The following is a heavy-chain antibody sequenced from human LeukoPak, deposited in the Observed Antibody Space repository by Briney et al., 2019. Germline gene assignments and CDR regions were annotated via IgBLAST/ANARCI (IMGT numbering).Heavy chain of an antibody. CDR2: IRYDGSNK. CDR3: AKDRMYYDFWSGYSAFDY. Sequence: PGGSLRLSCAASGFTFSSYGMHWVRQAPGKGLEWVAFIRYDGSNKYYADSVKGRFTISRDNSKNTLYLQMNSLRAEDTAVYYCAKDRMYYDFWSGYSAFDYWGQGTLVTVSS. J-gene: IGHJ4*02. CDR1: GFTFSSYG. V-gene: IGHV3-30*02. D-gene: IGHD3-3*01.